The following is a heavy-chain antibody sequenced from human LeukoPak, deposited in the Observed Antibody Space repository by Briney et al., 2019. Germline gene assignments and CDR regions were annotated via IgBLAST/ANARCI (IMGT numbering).Heavy chain of an antibody. CDR3: ARDGPLDLIWNRRSFDY. Sequence: GGSLRLSCATSGFTFSSYSMNWVRQAPGKGLECVSYISSGSGTIYYADSVKGRFTISRDNAKNSLYLQMNSLRDEDTAVYYCARDGPLDLIWNRRSFDYWGQGTLVTVSS. V-gene: IGHV3-48*02. D-gene: IGHD1-1*01. J-gene: IGHJ4*02. CDR1: GFTFSSYS. CDR2: ISSGSGTI.